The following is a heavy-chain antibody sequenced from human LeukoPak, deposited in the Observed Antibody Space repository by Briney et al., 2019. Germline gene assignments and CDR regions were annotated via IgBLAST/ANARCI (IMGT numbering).Heavy chain of an antibody. CDR2: IYPGDSDT. D-gene: IGHD3-22*01. Sequence: GESLKISCKGSGYSFTSYWIGWVRQMPGKGLEWMGIIYPGDSDTRYSPSFQGQVTISADKSISTAYQQWSSLKASDTAMYYCARHTYYYDSSGYYAVNWFDPWGQGTLVTVSS. V-gene: IGHV5-51*01. CDR1: GYSFTSYW. CDR3: ARHTYYYDSSGYYAVNWFDP. J-gene: IGHJ5*02.